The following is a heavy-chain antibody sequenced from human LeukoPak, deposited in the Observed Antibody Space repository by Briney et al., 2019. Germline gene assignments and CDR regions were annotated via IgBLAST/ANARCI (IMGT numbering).Heavy chain of an antibody. J-gene: IGHJ4*02. Sequence: GESLNISCKGSGYSFTSYWIGWVRQMPGKSLEWMGIIYPGDSETRYSPSFQGQVTISADKSISTAYLQWSSLKASDTAIYYCARRAVAAADYWGQGTLGTVSS. CDR1: GYSFTSYW. V-gene: IGHV5-51*01. CDR3: ARRAVAAADY. CDR2: IYPGDSET. D-gene: IGHD6-13*01.